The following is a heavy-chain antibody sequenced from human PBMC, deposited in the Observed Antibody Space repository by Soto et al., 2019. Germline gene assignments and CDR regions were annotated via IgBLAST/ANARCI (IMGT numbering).Heavy chain of an antibody. J-gene: IGHJ4*02. D-gene: IGHD4-17*01. CDR1: GYLFTTYD. Sequence: QVQLVQSGAEVRKPGASVKVSCKASGYLFTTYDINWVRQASGQGLEWLGWMNPDTGTSGYAEKLRGRVTMPRTTSITTAYLEMSGLTSDDTAVYYCVRGGGHFGDYVDFDYWGQGALVIVSS. CDR3: VRGGGHFGDYVDFDY. CDR2: MNPDTGTS. V-gene: IGHV1-8*01.